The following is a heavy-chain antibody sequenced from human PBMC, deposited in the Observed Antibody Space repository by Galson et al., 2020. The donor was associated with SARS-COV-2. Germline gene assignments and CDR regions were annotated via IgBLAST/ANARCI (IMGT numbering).Heavy chain of an antibody. J-gene: IGHJ6*02. V-gene: IGHV3-48*03. CDR2: ISSSGSTI. CDR3: ARVPNQRYFDWLPIYYYGMDV. D-gene: IGHD3-9*01. Sequence: GGSLRLSCAASGFTFSSYEMNWVRQAPGKGLEWVSYISSSGSTIYYADSVKGRFTISRDNAKNSLYLQMNSLRAEDTAVYYCARVPNQRYFDWLPIYYYGMDVWGQGTTVTVSS. CDR1: GFTFSSYE.